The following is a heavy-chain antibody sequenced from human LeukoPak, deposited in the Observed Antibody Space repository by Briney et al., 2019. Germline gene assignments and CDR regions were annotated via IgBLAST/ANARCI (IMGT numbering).Heavy chain of an antibody. CDR1: GGSIRSYY. J-gene: IGHJ4*02. V-gene: IGHV4-59*01. D-gene: IGHD1-26*01. CDR2: IYYSGST. CDR3: ARDVGESGSYQGAFDY. Sequence: SETLSLTCTVSGGSIRSYYRSWIRQPPGKGPEWIGYIYYSGSTHYHPSLKSRLTIQVDTSKNQFSLNLSSVTAADTAVYYCARDVGESGSYQGAFDYWGQGTLVTVSS.